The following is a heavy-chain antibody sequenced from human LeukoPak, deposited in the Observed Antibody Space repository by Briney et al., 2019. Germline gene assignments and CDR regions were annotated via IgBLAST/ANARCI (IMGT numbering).Heavy chain of an antibody. V-gene: IGHV4-59*01. J-gene: IGHJ4*02. CDR2: IYYSGST. CDR3: ARDRRSSSWHYFDY. CDR1: GGSISSYY. Sequence: SETLSLTCTVSGGSISSYYWSWIRQPPGKGLEWIGYIYYSGSTNYNPSLKSRVTIPVDTSKNQFSLKLSSVTAADTAVYYCARDRRSSSWHYFDYWGQGTLVTVSS. D-gene: IGHD6-13*01.